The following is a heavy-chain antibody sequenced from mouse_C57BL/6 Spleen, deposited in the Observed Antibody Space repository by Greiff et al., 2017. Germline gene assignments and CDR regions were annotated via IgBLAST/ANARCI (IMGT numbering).Heavy chain of an antibody. CDR2: IDPETGGT. Sequence: VQLQQSGAELVWPGASVTLSCKASGYTFTDYEMHWVKQTPVHGLEWIGAIDPETGGTAYNQKFKGKAILTADKSSSTAYMELRSLTSEDSAVYYCTRVYGTPYYWCQGTTLTVSS. CDR3: TRVYGTPYY. J-gene: IGHJ2*01. CDR1: GYTFTDYE. V-gene: IGHV1-15*01. D-gene: IGHD1-2*01.